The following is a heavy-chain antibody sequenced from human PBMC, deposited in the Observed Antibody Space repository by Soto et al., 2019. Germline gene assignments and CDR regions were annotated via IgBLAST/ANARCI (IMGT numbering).Heavy chain of an antibody. J-gene: IGHJ5*02. Sequence: QVQLQESGPGLVKPSQTLSLTCTVSGGSISSGGYYWSWIRQHPGKGLEWIGYIYYSGSTYYNPSLKSRLTLSVDPSKNQFLLKLSSVTAADTAVYYCAREAMVRGVRGFVFENWFDPWGQGTLVTVSS. V-gene: IGHV4-31*03. D-gene: IGHD3-10*01. CDR2: IYYSGST. CDR1: GGSISSGGYY. CDR3: AREAMVRGVRGFVFENWFDP.